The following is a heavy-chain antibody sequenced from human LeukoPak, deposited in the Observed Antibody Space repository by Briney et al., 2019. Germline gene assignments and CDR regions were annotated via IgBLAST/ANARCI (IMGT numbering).Heavy chain of an antibody. CDR1: GFTFSSYG. CDR2: IRYDGSNK. D-gene: IGHD3-9*01. CDR3: AKEYNYDILTGYRAGAFDI. J-gene: IGHJ3*02. Sequence: GGPLRLSCAASGFTFSSYGMHWVRQAPGKGLEWVAFIRYDGSNKYYADSVKGRFTISRDNSKNTLYLQMNSLRAEDTAVYYCAKEYNYDILTGYRAGAFDIWGQGTMVTVSS. V-gene: IGHV3-30*02.